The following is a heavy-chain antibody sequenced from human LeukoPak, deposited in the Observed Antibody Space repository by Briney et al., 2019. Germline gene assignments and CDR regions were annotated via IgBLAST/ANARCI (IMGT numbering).Heavy chain of an antibody. CDR3: ARESIAAAGVDY. Sequence: SVTVSCTASGFTFTSSAVQWVRQARGQRLEWIGWIVVGSGNTNYAQKFQERVTITRDMSTSTAYMELSSLRSEDTAVYYCARESIAAAGVDYWGQGTLVTVSS. V-gene: IGHV1-58*01. D-gene: IGHD6-13*01. CDR2: IVVGSGNT. CDR1: GFTFTSSA. J-gene: IGHJ4*02.